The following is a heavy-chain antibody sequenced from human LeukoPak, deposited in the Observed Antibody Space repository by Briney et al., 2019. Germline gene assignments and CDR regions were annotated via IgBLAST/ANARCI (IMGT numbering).Heavy chain of an antibody. V-gene: IGHV4-34*01. Sequence: SETLSLTCAVYGGSFSGYYWSWIRQPPGKGLEWIGKINHSGSTNYNPSLKSRVTISVDTSKNQFSLKLSSVTAAATAVYYCDSVIAAGIYSAYYSFDVWGKGTTVTVSS. J-gene: IGHJ6*03. CDR2: INHSGST. CDR3: DSVIAAGIYSAYYSFDV. D-gene: IGHD6-25*01. CDR1: GGSFSGYY.